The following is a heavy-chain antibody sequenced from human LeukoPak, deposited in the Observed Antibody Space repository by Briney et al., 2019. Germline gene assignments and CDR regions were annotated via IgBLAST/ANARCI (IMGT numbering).Heavy chain of an antibody. CDR2: ISAYNGNT. V-gene: IGHV1-18*01. D-gene: IGHD6-19*01. CDR1: GYTFTSYG. J-gene: IGHJ4*02. CDR3: ARAVSSGWYDY. Sequence: GASVKVSCKASGYTFTSYGISWVRQAPGQGLDWMGWISAYNGNTNYAQKLQGRVTMTTDTPTSTAYMELRSLRSDDTAVYYCARAVSSGWYDYWGQGTLVTVSS.